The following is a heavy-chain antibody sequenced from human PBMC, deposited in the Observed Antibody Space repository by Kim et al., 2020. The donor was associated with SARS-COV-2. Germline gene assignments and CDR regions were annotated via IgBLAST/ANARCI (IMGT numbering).Heavy chain of an antibody. CDR2: INPNSGGT. V-gene: IGHV1-2*02. J-gene: IGHJ6*02. Sequence: ASVKVSCKASGYTFTGYYMHWVRQAPGQGLEWMGWINPNSGGTKYAEKFQGRVTMTRDTSINTAYMDLSRVRSDDTAVYYCARVGESCSGGTCYSSYFYGMDVWGQGTTVTVSS. CDR1: GYTFTGYY. CDR3: ARVGESCSGGTCYSSYFYGMDV. D-gene: IGHD2-15*01.